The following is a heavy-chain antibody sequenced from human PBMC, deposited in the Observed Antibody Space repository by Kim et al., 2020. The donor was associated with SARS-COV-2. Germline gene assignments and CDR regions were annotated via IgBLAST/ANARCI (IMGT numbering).Heavy chain of an antibody. D-gene: IGHD1-26*01. J-gene: IGHJ4*02. Sequence: GGSLRLSCVASGFTCSTSPMGWVRQAPGKGLEWVSRISWDGTRTYYADSVKGRVTMSSDKSKNMLYLHMNSLRVEDTAVYYCAKGVINSGFDYWGQGTQVTVSS. CDR3: AKGVINSGFDY. CDR1: GFTCSTSP. V-gene: IGHV3-23*01. CDR2: ISWDGTRT.